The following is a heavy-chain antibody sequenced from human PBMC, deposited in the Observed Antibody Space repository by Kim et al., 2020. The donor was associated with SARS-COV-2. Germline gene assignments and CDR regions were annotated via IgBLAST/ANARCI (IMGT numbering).Heavy chain of an antibody. CDR2: SSATGTTI. J-gene: IGHJ4*02. CDR3: ARHELWELPL. Sequence: GGSLRLSCVASGFVFSSYSLSWVRQAPGKGLEWISYSSATGTTIFYADSVQGRFTISRDNSENSVSLQMHRLTDEDTAVYYWARHELWELPLWGQGTVVTVSS. D-gene: IGHD1-26*01. V-gene: IGHV3-48*03. CDR1: GFVFSSYS.